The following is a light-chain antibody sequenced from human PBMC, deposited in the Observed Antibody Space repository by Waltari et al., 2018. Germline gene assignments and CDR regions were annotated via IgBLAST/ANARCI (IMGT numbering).Light chain of an antibody. CDR1: QTIRTF. Sequence: LSASVGDRVTITCRPSQTIRTFLNWYQKKPGTAPKLLIYGASSLQSGVPSRFSGSVSGTDFTLTITSLHPEDFATYYCQQTYSAPWTFGQGTKVEIK. J-gene: IGKJ1*01. V-gene: IGKV1-39*01. CDR3: QQTYSAPWT. CDR2: GAS.